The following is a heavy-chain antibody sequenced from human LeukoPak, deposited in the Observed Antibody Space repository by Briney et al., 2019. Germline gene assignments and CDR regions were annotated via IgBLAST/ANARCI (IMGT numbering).Heavy chain of an antibody. CDR2: IYPVDSDT. J-gene: IGHJ4*02. V-gene: IGHV5-51*03. CDR1: GYTFTNTW. D-gene: IGHD6-13*01. CDR3: AGLLISSWTFDY. Sequence: PGNSLKISCEDSGYTFTNTWIGWVRQMPGKGLEWMEIIYPVDSDTRYSPSFQGQITISADKSISTAYLQWSNLKASDTAMNYCAGLLISSWTFDYWGQGTLVTVSS.